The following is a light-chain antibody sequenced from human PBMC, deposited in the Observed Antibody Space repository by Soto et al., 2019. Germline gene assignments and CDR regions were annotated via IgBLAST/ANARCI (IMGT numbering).Light chain of an antibody. J-gene: IGKJ1*01. V-gene: IGKV3-20*01. CDR1: QSVSNY. Sequence: EIVLTQSPGTLSLSPGERATLSCRASQSVSNYLVWYQQKPGHAPRLLISGASSRATGIPDRFSGSGSETEFTLTIRRLEPEDFAVYYCQQYGGSPQTFGQGTKVEIK. CDR3: QQYGGSPQT. CDR2: GAS.